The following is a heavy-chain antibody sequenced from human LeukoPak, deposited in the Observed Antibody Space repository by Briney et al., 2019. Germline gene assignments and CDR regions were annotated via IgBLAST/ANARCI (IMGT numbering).Heavy chain of an antibody. J-gene: IGHJ4*02. CDR3: ARAGSGWQGGFDY. CDR2: INPNSGGT. Sequence: ASVKVSCKASGYTFTGYYMHCVRQAPGQGLEWMGRINPNSGGTNYAQKFQGRVTMTRDTSISTAYMELSRLRSDDTAVYYCARAGSGWQGGFDYWGQGTLVTVSS. V-gene: IGHV1-2*06. CDR1: GYTFTGYY. D-gene: IGHD6-19*01.